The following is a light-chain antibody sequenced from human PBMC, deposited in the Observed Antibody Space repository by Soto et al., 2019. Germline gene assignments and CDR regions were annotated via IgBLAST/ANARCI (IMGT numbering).Light chain of an antibody. V-gene: IGKV1-5*03. CDR2: KAS. CDR3: QQYNSYPWT. Sequence: DIQMTQSPSTLSASVGDRVTITCRASQSLSSWLAWYQQKPGKAPKLLIYKASSLESGVPSRFLGSGSWTEYTLNMSTLQPYDFATDDGQQYNSYPWTFGHATKVEIK. J-gene: IGKJ1*01. CDR1: QSLSSW.